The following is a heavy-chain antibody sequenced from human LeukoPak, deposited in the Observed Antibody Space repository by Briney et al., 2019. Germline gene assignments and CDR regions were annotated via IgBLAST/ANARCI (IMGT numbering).Heavy chain of an antibody. CDR2: ISSSSSTI. V-gene: IGHV3-48*01. CDR1: GFTFSSYS. CDR3: AKDLGGTYYDSAGFDY. D-gene: IGHD3-3*01. Sequence: PGGSLRLSCAASGFTFSSYSMNWVRQAPGKGLEWVSYISSSSSTIYYADSVKGRFTISRDNAKNSLYLQMNSLRAEDTALYYCAKDLGGTYYDSAGFDYWGQGTLVTVSS. J-gene: IGHJ4*02.